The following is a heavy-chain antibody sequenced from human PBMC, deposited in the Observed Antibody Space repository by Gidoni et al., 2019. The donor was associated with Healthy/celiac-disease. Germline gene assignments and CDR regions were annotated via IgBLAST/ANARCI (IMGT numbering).Heavy chain of an antibody. Sequence: QVQLVESGGGVVKPGSALRLSCASSGFTFSSYGMHWVRQAPGKGLEWVAVIGDDGSNKYYADSVKVRFTSSRDNSKNTLYLQMNSLRAEDTVVYYCARDPRSYIGYWGQGTLVTVSS. V-gene: IGHV3-33*01. CDR3: ARDPRSYIGY. J-gene: IGHJ4*02. CDR1: GFTFSSYG. CDR2: IGDDGSNK.